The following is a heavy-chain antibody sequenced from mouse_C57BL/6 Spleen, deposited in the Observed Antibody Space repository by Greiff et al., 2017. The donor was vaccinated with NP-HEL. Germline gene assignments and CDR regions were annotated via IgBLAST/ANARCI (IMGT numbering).Heavy chain of an antibody. Sequence: QVQLQQPGAELVRPGSSVKLSCKASGYTFTSYWMVWVKQRPGQGLEWIGNIYPSDSETHYIQKFKDKATLTVDKSSSTASMRLSTLTSEDSEFSSCAISRTGTAFAMYYWGQGPSVTVSS. CDR1: GYTFTSYW. CDR3: AISRTGTAFAMYY. D-gene: IGHD1-2*01. CDR2: IYPSDSET. V-gene: IGHV1-61*01. J-gene: IGHJ4*01.